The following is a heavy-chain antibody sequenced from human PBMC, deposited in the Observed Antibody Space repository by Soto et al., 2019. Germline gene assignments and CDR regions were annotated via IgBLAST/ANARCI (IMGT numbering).Heavy chain of an antibody. CDR1: GYSFSTYW. J-gene: IGHJ4*02. V-gene: IGHV5-51*01. CDR3: ARQRWDSSGYYSGPFDY. CDR2: IYPGDPDT. D-gene: IGHD3-22*01. Sequence: GESLKISCXGSGYSFSTYWIAWVRQMPGKGLEWMGIIYPGDPDTRYSPSFQGQVTISADKSISTAYLQWSSLKASDTAMYYCARQRWDSSGYYSGPFDYWGQGTLVTVSS.